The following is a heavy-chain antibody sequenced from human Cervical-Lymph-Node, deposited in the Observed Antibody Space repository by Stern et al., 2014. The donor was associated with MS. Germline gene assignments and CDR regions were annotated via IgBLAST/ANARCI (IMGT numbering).Heavy chain of an antibody. V-gene: IGHV1-69*01. CDR3: ATDQIPYYYYGMDV. CDR1: GGTFSSHA. D-gene: IGHD2-2*02. J-gene: IGHJ6*02. Sequence: QVQLVQSGAEVKKPGASVKVSCQTSGGTFSSHAINWVRQAPGQGLEWMGGVIPIFGTVEYAQKFQGRLTITADASTNTAYMRMGSLRSEDTAVYYCATDQIPYYYYGMDVWGQGTTVTVSS. CDR2: VIPIFGTV.